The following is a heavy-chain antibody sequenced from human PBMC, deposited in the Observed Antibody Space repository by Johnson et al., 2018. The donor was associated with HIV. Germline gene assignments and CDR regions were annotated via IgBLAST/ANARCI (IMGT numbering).Heavy chain of an antibody. CDR1: GLSFSNFG. CDR2: ISSDGSNK. V-gene: IGHV3-30*03. D-gene: IGHD3-10*01. CDR3: ARSPPSYGSGSYLGLDAFDI. Sequence: QVKLVESGGGVVQPGKSLTLSCVGSGLSFSNFGIHWVRQAPGKGPEWVAVISSDGSNKYYADSVKGRFHIPRDTSKNTMYLQMNRLRAEDTAVYDCARSPPSYGSGSYLGLDAFDIWGKGTMVTVSS. J-gene: IGHJ3*02.